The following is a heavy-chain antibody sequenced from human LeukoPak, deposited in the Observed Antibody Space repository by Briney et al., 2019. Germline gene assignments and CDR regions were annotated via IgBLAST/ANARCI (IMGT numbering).Heavy chain of an antibody. D-gene: IGHD3-22*01. CDR3: ARDQDSSGYFDY. J-gene: IGHJ4*02. CDR1: GGSINNRNHY. Sequence: PSETLSLTCTVSGGSINNRNHYWGWIRQPPGKGLEWIGYIYYSGSTYYNPSLKSRVTISVDTSKNQFSLKLSSVTAADTAVYYCARDQDSSGYFDYWGQGTLVTVSS. V-gene: IGHV4-30-4*01. CDR2: IYYSGST.